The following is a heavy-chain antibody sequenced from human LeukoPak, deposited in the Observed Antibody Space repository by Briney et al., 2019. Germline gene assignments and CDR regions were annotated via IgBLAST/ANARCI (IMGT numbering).Heavy chain of an antibody. V-gene: IGHV1-2*02. D-gene: IGHD6-19*01. CDR3: ARAIRIAVAGTYYYYYYMDV. CDR2: INPNSGGT. J-gene: IGHJ6*03. Sequence: ASVKVSCKASGYTSTNYYIHWVRQAPGQGLEWMGWINPNSGGTNYAQKFQGRVTMTRDTSISTAYMELSRLRSDDTAVYYCARAIRIAVAGTYYYYYYMDVWGKGTTVTISS. CDR1: GYTSTNYY.